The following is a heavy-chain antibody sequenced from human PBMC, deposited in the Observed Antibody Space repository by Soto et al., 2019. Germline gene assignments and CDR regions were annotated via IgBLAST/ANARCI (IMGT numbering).Heavy chain of an antibody. CDR1: GGTFSSYT. CDR3: ARDQTPPTDIVVVPAATYQGDWFDP. CDR2: IIPILGIA. J-gene: IGHJ5*02. D-gene: IGHD2-2*01. Sequence: GASVKVSCKASGGTFSSYTTSWVRQAPGQGLEWMGRIIPILGIANYAQKFQGRVTITADKSTSTAYMELSSLRSEDTAVYYCARDQTPPTDIVVVPAATYQGDWFDPWGQGTLVTVSS. V-gene: IGHV1-69*04.